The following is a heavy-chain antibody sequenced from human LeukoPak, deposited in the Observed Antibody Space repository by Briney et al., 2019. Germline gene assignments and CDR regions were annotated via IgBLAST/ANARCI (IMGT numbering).Heavy chain of an antibody. CDR3: AKEGLERESFDY. V-gene: IGHV3-23*01. CDR1: GFTVSNNY. CDR2: ISGSGGST. Sequence: PGGSLRLSCAASGFTVSNNYMSWVRQAPGKGLEWVSAISGSGGSTYYADSVKGRFTISRDNSKNTLYLQMNSLRAEDTAVYYCAKEGLERESFDYWGQGTLVTVSS. J-gene: IGHJ4*02. D-gene: IGHD6-19*01.